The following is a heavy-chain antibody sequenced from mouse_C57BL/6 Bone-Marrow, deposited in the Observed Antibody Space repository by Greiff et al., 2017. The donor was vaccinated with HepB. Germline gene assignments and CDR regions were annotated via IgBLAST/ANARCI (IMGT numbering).Heavy chain of an antibody. CDR3: ARYDYDEGFAY. J-gene: IGHJ3*01. D-gene: IGHD2-4*01. V-gene: IGHV1-82*01. CDR2: IYPGDGDT. Sequence: SGPELVKPGASVKISCKASGYAFSSSWMNWVKQRPGKGLEWIGRIYPGDGDTNYNGKFKGKATLTADKSSSTAYMQLSSLTSEDSAVYFCARYDYDEGFAYWGQGTLVTVSA. CDR1: GYAFSSSW.